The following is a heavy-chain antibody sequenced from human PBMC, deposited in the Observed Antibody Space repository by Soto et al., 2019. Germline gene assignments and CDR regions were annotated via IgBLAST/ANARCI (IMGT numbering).Heavy chain of an antibody. D-gene: IGHD3-22*01. Sequence: VGSLRLSCAASGFTFSSYAMSWVRQAPGKGLEWVSAISAGAVATNYADSVKGRFTISRDNSKNTLNLQMNSLRAEDTAVYYCTKGRESSGSYRPFDYWGQGALVTVSS. V-gene: IGHV3-23*01. J-gene: IGHJ4*02. CDR3: TKGRESSGSYRPFDY. CDR2: ISAGAVAT. CDR1: GFTFSSYA.